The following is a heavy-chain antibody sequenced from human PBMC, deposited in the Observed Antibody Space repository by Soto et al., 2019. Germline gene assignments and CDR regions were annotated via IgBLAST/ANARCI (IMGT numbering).Heavy chain of an antibody. D-gene: IGHD3-16*01. Sequence: QVQLVQSGAEVKKPGSSVKVSCKVSGGTFSSYGISWVRQAPGQGLEWIGGIVPILGTTNYAQKFQGRVTITADESTSTASMELSSLRSEDTAVYYCARVPFGASDIWGRGTLVIVSS. V-gene: IGHV1-69*11. CDR1: GGTFSSYG. CDR2: IVPILGTT. CDR3: ARVPFGASDI. J-gene: IGHJ3*02.